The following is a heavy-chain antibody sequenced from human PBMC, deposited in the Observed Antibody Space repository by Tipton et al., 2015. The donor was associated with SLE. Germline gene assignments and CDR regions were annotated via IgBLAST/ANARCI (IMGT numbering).Heavy chain of an antibody. Sequence: TLSLTCTVSGGSISSHYCSWIRQPPGKGLEWIGYIYYSGGTNYNPSLKSRVTISVDTSKNQFSLKLSSVTAADTAVYYCARAPDYYDSSGFDYWGQGTLVTVSS. D-gene: IGHD3-22*01. V-gene: IGHV4-59*11. J-gene: IGHJ4*02. CDR1: GGSISSHY. CDR3: ARAPDYYDSSGFDY. CDR2: IYYSGGT.